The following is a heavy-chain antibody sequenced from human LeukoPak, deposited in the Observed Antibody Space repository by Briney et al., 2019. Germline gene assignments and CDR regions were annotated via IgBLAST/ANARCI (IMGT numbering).Heavy chain of an antibody. CDR1: GFTFTTYW. CDR2: IKHDGSEK. CDR3: ARSLARIPNWFDP. Sequence: PGGSLRLSCAASGFTFTTYWMSWVRQAPGKGLEWVANIKHDGSEKYYVDSVKGRFTISRDNAKNSLYLQMDSLRAEDTAVYYCARSLARIPNWFDPWGQGTLVTVSS. D-gene: IGHD2-2*01. J-gene: IGHJ5*02. V-gene: IGHV3-7*01.